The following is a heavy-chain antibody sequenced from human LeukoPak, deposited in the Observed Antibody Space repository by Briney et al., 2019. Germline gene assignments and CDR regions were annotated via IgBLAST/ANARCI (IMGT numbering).Heavy chain of an antibody. D-gene: IGHD6-13*01. CDR3: ARESPVAATGRSWFDA. CDR1: GFTFSSYW. V-gene: IGHV3-23*01. CDR2: ITGSGGRT. Sequence: PGGSLRLSCAASGFTFSSYWMSWVRQAPGKGLEWVSTITGSGGRTYYADSVEGRFTISRDTSKNTLYLQMNSLRAEDTAIYYCARESPVAATGRSWFDAWGQGTLVTASS. J-gene: IGHJ5*02.